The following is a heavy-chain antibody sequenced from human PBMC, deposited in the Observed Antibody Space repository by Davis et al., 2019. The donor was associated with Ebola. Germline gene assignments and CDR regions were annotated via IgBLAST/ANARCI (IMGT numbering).Heavy chain of an antibody. Sequence: PGGSLRLSCKGSGYSFTSYWIGWVRQMPGKGLELMGIIYPGDSDTKYSPSFQGQVTISADKSISTAYLQWSSLKASDTAMYYCARPVSISSTYNFDYWGQGTLVTVSS. CDR1: GYSFTSYW. CDR2: IYPGDSDT. CDR3: ARPVSISSTYNFDY. D-gene: IGHD6-6*01. J-gene: IGHJ4*02. V-gene: IGHV5-51*01.